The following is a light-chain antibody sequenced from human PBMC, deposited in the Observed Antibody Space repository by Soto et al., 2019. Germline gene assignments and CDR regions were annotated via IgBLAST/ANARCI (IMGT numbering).Light chain of an antibody. CDR3: AGWDDSLSGPV. V-gene: IGLV1-47*01. Sequence: QSVLTQPPSASGIPGQRVTISCSGSSSNIGPNYVYWYQQLPGTAPKLLVYGNNQRPSGVPDRFSLSKSGTSASLAISGPRSEDEADYYCAGWDDSLSGPVIGGGTKLTVL. CDR2: GNN. CDR1: SSNIGPNY. J-gene: IGLJ3*02.